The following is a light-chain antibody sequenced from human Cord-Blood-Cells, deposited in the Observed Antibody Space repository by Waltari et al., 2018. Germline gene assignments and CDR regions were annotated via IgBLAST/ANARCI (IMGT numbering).Light chain of an antibody. Sequence: EIVLTQSPATLSLSPGERATLSRRASQSVSSYLAWYQQKPGQAPRLLIYDAYNRATGIPARFSGSGSGTDFTLTISSLEPEDFAVYYCQQRSNWPLTFGGGTKVEIK. J-gene: IGKJ4*01. V-gene: IGKV3-11*01. CDR2: DAY. CDR1: QSVSSY. CDR3: QQRSNWPLT.